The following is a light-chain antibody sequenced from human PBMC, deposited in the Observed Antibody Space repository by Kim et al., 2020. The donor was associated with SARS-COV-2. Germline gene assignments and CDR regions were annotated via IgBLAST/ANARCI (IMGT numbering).Light chain of an antibody. Sequence: ASVGDRVTLTCRASQGISSYLAWYQQKPEKAPKLLVYTASTVQNAIPSRFSGSGSGTDFTLTISSMQREDLTTYYCRQMNSYPITFGQGARLEIK. CDR2: TAS. CDR3: RQMNSYPIT. CDR1: QGISSY. J-gene: IGKJ5*01. V-gene: IGKV1-9*01.